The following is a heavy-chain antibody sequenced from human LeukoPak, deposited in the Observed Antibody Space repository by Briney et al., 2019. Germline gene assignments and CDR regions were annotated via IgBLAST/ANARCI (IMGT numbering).Heavy chain of an antibody. J-gene: IGHJ4*02. CDR3: ARERPVDIVATILGDY. CDR2: INPSGGST. V-gene: IGHV1-46*01. CDR1: GYTFTSYY. Sequence: ASVKVSCKASGYTFTSYYMHWVRQAPGQGLEWMGIINPSGGSTSYAQKFQGRVTMTRDTSTSTVYMELSSLRSEDTAVYYCARERPVDIVATILGDYWGQGTLVTVSS. D-gene: IGHD5-12*01.